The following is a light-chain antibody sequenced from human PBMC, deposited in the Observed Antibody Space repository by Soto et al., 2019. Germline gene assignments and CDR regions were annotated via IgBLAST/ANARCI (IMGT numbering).Light chain of an antibody. CDR1: QSVSSSY. Sequence: EIVLTQSPGTLSLSPGERATLSCRASQSVSSSYLAWYQQKPGQAPRLLIYGASNRATGIPDRFSGSGSGTDFTLTISRLEPEDFAVYYCQQYGSSPRTFGQVTKVEIK. CDR3: QQYGSSPRT. J-gene: IGKJ1*01. V-gene: IGKV3-20*01. CDR2: GAS.